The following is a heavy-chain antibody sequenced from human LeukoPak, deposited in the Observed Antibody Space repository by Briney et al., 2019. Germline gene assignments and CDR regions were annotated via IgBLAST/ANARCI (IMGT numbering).Heavy chain of an antibody. J-gene: IGHJ3*02. V-gene: IGHV1-2*02. CDR2: INPNSGGT. D-gene: IGHD5-18*01. Sequence: GASVKVSCKASGYTFTGYYMHWVRQAPGQGLEWMGWINPNSGGTNYAQKFQGRVTMTRDTSISTAYMELSRLRSDDTAVYYCARGYSYGYWDHDAFDIWGQGTMVTVSS. CDR1: GYTFTGYY. CDR3: ARGYSYGYWDHDAFDI.